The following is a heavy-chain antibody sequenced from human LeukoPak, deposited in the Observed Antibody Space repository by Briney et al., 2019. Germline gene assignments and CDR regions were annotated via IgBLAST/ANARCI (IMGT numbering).Heavy chain of an antibody. CDR3: ASSGYEDFYYYYMDV. D-gene: IGHD5-12*01. J-gene: IGHJ6*03. Sequence: SVKVSCKASGGTFSSYAISWVRQAPGQGLEWMGGIIPIFGTANYAQKFQGRVTITTDESTSTAYMELSSLRSEDTAVYYCASSGYEDFYYYYMDVWGKGTTVTVSS. CDR2: IIPIFGTA. CDR1: GGTFSSYA. V-gene: IGHV1-69*05.